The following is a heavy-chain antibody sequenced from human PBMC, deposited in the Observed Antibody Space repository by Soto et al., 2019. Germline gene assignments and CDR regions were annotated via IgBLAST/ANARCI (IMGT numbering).Heavy chain of an antibody. D-gene: IGHD3-3*01. CDR3: ARTRVYDSYNYYGMAV. V-gene: IGHV6-1*01. CDR1: GDSVSTNRAT. CDR2: TYFRSKWYN. Sequence: PSQTLSLTCAISGDSVSTNRATWDWIRQSPSRGLEWLGRTYFRSKWYNDYAVSVKSRITINPDTSKNQFSLQLNSVTPEDTAVYYCARTRVYDSYNYYGMAVWGQGTTVTVSS. J-gene: IGHJ6*02.